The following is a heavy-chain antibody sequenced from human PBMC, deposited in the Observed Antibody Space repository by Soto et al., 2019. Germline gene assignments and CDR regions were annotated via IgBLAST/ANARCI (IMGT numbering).Heavy chain of an antibody. V-gene: IGHV4-59*08. Sequence: QVQLQESGPGLVKPSETLSLTCTVSGDSISPSSWSWVRQPQGKGLQWIGYISYVGNTNYNPSLQSRVTISLDTSQNQSSLQLNSVTAADTAMYFCARHGSTVDTEGAFDYWGQGTLVTVSP. CDR3: ARHGSTVDTEGAFDY. D-gene: IGHD5-18*01. CDR2: ISYVGNT. CDR1: GDSISPSS. J-gene: IGHJ4*02.